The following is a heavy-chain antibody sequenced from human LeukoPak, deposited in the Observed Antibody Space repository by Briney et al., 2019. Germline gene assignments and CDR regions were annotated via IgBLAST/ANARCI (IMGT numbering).Heavy chain of an antibody. CDR3: ARVGARSSGYYYLGAFDI. CDR1: GGSISTYY. J-gene: IGHJ3*02. Sequence: SETLSLTCTVSGGSISTYYWSWIRRPPGKGLEWIGYIYYSGSTNYNPSLKSRVTISVDTSKNQFSLKLSSVTAADTAVYYCARVGARSSGYYYLGAFDIWGQGTMVTVSS. V-gene: IGHV4-59*01. D-gene: IGHD3-22*01. CDR2: IYYSGST.